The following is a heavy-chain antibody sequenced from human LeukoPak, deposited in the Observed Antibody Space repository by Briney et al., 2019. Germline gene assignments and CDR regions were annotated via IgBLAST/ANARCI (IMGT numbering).Heavy chain of an antibody. D-gene: IGHD5-18*01. J-gene: IGHJ4*02. V-gene: IGHV3-23*01. CDR3: GKTTVGYSSGQKPAWPVDY. CDR1: GFTFGSHA. Sequence: PGGSLRLSCEASGFTFGSHAMYWVRQAPGKGLEWVAGIFGSGGSPHYADSVKGRFIISRDNPRNTVYLQINSLRDEDTAVYYCGKTTVGYSSGQKPAWPVDYWGQGTLVTVPS. CDR2: IFGSGGSP.